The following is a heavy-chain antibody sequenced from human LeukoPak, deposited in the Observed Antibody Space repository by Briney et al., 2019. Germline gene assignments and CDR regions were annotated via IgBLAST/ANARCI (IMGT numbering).Heavy chain of an antibody. CDR3: ARGAYHYGSGSYYPIYYYYGMDV. D-gene: IGHD3-10*01. CDR2: ISGSGGST. J-gene: IGHJ6*02. V-gene: IGHV3-23*01. CDR1: GFTFSSYA. Sequence: GGSLRLSCAASGFTFSSYAMSWVRQAPGKGLEWVSAISGSGGSTYYADSVKGRFTISRDNSKNSLYLQMNSLRAEDTAVYYCARGAYHYGSGSYYPIYYYYGMDVWGQGTTVTVSS.